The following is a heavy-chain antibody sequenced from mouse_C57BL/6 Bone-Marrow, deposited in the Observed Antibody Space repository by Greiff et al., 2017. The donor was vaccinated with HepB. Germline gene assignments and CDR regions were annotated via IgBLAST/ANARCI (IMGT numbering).Heavy chain of an antibody. CDR3: APGGATVVATNY. D-gene: IGHD1-1*01. CDR2: ISYDGSN. J-gene: IGHJ2*01. CDR1: GYSITSGYY. V-gene: IGHV3-6*01. Sequence: EVKVEESGPGLVKPSQSLSLTCSVTGYSITSGYYWNWIRQFPGNKLEWMGYISYDGSNNYNPSLKNRISITRDTSKNQFFLKLNSVTTEDTATYYCAPGGATVVATNYWGQGTTLTVSS.